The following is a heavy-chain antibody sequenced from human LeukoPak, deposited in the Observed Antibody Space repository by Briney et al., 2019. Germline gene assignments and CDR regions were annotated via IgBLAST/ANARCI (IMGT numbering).Heavy chain of an antibody. Sequence: GGSLRLSCAASGFTFDDYAMHWVRQAPGKGLEWVSGISRNSGRIGYADSVKGRFTISRDDAKNSLYLQMNSLRAEDTAVYYCAKTRFGELFPSTFDYWGQGTLVTVSS. V-gene: IGHV3-9*01. CDR3: AKTRFGELFPSTFDY. J-gene: IGHJ4*02. CDR1: GFTFDDYA. CDR2: ISRNSGRI. D-gene: IGHD3-10*01.